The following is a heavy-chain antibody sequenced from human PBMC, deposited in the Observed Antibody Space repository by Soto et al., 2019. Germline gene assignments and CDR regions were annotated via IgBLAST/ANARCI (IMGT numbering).Heavy chain of an antibody. CDR2: ISWNGATM. CDR1: GFTFDDYA. V-gene: IGHV3-9*01. Sequence: PGGSLRLSCAASGFTFDDYAMHWVRQAPGRGLEWVSGISWNGATMGYADSVKGRFTISRDNAKNSLYLQMNNLRAEDTALYYCANALEGQYYYGMDVWGQGTTVTVSS. J-gene: IGHJ6*02. CDR3: ANALEGQYYYGMDV.